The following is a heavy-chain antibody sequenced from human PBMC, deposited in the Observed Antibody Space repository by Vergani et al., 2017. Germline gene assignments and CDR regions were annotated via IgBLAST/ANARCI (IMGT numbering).Heavy chain of an antibody. D-gene: IGHD6-13*01. Sequence: VQLVESGGGVVQPGRSLRLSCAASGFTFDDYAMHWVRQAPGKGLEWVSGINWNSDSIAYADSVKGRFTFSRDNAKNSLYLQMNSLRAEDTALYYCVKDIAASGNYWYFDLWGRGTLVTVSS. CDR2: INWNSDSI. CDR3: VKDIAASGNYWYFDL. V-gene: IGHV3-9*01. CDR1: GFTFDDYA. J-gene: IGHJ2*01.